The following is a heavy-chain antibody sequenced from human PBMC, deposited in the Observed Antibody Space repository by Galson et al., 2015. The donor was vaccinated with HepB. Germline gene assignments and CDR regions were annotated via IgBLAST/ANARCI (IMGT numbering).Heavy chain of an antibody. CDR1: GFTFSTYT. CDR2: IDSRSSVM. CDR3: VGGDARES. J-gene: IGHJ4*02. V-gene: IGHV3-21*01. D-gene: IGHD3-16*01. Sequence: SLRLSCAAAGFTFSTYTMNRVRQAPGKGLEWVSSIDSRSSVMYYVDSVKGRFTISRDNAKGSMYLQRNSLRAEDTAFYFCVGGDARESWGLGTLVTVSS.